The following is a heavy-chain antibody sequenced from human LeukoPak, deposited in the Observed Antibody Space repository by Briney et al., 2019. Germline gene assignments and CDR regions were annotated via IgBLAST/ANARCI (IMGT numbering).Heavy chain of an antibody. D-gene: IGHD1-26*01. CDR1: GFTLSSYA. Sequence: PGGSLRLSCAASGFTLSSYAMTWVRQAPGRGLEWVSSVDGGGGGTYYADSVKGRFTISRDNSKDTLYLQMNGLRAEDTAVYFCAKCRVGAANFDYWGQGTLVTVSS. CDR3: AKCRVGAANFDY. J-gene: IGHJ4*02. CDR2: VDGGGGGT. V-gene: IGHV3-23*01.